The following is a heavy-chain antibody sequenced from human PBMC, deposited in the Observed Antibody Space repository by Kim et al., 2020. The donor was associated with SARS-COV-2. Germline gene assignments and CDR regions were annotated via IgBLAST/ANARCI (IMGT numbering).Heavy chain of an antibody. J-gene: IGHJ6*02. V-gene: IGHV3-33*01. D-gene: IGHD4-4*01. CDR2: IWYDGGNK. CDR3: ARVDYSNANYYYYYGMDV. Sequence: EWVAIIWYDGGNKNYADSVKGRFTISRDNSKNTLYLQMNSLRAEDTAVYYCARVDYSNANYYYYYGMDVWGQGTTVTVSS.